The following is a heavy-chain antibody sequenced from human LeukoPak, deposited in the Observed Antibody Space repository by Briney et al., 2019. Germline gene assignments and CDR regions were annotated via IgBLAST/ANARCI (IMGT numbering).Heavy chain of an antibody. D-gene: IGHD3-22*01. J-gene: IGHJ2*01. CDR3: ARESYYYDSSGYPYSYFDL. V-gene: IGHV4-59*01. Sequence: SETLSLTCTVSGGSISNYYWSWIRQPPGKGLEWIGYIYYSGRTNYNPSLKSRVTISMDTSKNHFSLTLSSVTAADTALYYCARESYYYDSSGYPYSYFDLWGRGTLVTVSS. CDR2: IYYSGRT. CDR1: GGSISNYY.